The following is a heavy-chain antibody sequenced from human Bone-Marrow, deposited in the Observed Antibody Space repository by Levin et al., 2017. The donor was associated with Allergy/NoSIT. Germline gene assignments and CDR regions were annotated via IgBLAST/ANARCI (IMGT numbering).Heavy chain of an antibody. J-gene: IGHJ4*02. D-gene: IGHD4-23*01. CDR3: TNRPDYGAYSGFFDF. CDR1: GYSLSDLS. V-gene: IGHV1-24*01. Sequence: ASVKVSCKVSGYSLSDLSMQWVRQTPGKGLEWMGGFDPEEDETIYAQKFEGRVTMTEDRPTDTAYMELNSLTSEDTAVYYCTNRPDYGAYSGFFDFWGPGTLVTVSA. CDR2: FDPEEDET.